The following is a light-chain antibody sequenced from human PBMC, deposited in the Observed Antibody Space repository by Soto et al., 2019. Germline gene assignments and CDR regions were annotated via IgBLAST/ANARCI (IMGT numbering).Light chain of an antibody. Sequence: QPVLTQSSSASASLGSSVKLTCTLSSGHSNYIIECHQQQPGKAPLYLMNLQGSGRVNKGTGVPDRFSGDSSGADRYLTHSNLQFEDEADYYCEPWDSNTQRGVFGGGTKLTVL. J-gene: IGLJ3*02. CDR1: SGHSNYI. V-gene: IGLV4-60*02. CDR3: EPWDSNTQRGV. CDR2: LQGSGRV.